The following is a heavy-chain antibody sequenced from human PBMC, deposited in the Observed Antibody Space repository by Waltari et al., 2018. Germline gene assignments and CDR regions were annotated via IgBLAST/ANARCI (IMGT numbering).Heavy chain of an antibody. CDR1: GYKFSTYW. D-gene: IGHD3-10*01. CDR2: IYPGDSDT. Sequence: EVQLVQSGAVVKKPGESLKISCQGSGYKFSTYWIGWVRQMPGKGLGWMGIIYPGDSDTKYSPSFQGQVTFSADKSISTAYLQWSSLEAWDSAMYYCARQLRYDSGKNAFDIWGQGTMVTVSS. V-gene: IGHV5-51*01. J-gene: IGHJ3*02. CDR3: ARQLRYDSGKNAFDI.